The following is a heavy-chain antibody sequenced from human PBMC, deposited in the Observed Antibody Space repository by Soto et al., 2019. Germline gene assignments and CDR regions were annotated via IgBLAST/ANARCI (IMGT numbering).Heavy chain of an antibody. V-gene: IGHV2-26*01. Sequence: GPTLVNPTETLTLTCTVSGFSLSNGKVGASWIRQPPGKALEWLAHIFSNDEKSYRTSLKSRLTISEDTSKSQVVLTMTNVDPVDTATYYCARILFGRSVAGGYFYMDVWGKGTTVTVSS. CDR1: GFSLSNGKVG. CDR3: ARILFGRSVAGGYFYMDV. J-gene: IGHJ6*03. D-gene: IGHD6-19*01. CDR2: IFSNDEK.